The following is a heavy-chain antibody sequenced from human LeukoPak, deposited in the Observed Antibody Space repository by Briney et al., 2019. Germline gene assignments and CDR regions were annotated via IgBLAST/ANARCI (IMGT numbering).Heavy chain of an antibody. CDR2: ISGSGHNT. CDR3: ATWVYDSSGYYFPGWYFDL. V-gene: IGHV3-23*01. CDR1: GFTFSSYA. J-gene: IGHJ2*01. D-gene: IGHD3-22*01. Sequence: QPGGSLRLSCVASGFTFSSYAMSWVRQAPGKGLEWVSAISGSGHNTYYADSVKGRFTISGDNSKNTLYLQMNSLRAGDTAVYYCATWVYDSSGYYFPGWYFDLWGRGTLVTVSS.